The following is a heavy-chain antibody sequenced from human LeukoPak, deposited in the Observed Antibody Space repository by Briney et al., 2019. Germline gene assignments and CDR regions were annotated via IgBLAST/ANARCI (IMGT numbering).Heavy chain of an antibody. V-gene: IGHV3-33*01. CDR3: ARDRGNSRLDP. CDR2: IWYDGSNK. J-gene: IGHJ5*02. CDR1: GFTFSSYG. D-gene: IGHD3-10*01. Sequence: GGSLRLSCAASGFTFSSYGMHWVRQAPGKGLEWVAVIWYDGSNKYYADSVKGRFTISRDNSKNTLYLQMNSLRAEDTAVYYCARDRGNSRLDPWGQGTLVTVSS.